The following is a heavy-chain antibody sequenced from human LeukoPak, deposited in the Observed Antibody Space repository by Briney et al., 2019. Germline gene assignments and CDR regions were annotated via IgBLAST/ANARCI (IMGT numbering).Heavy chain of an antibody. CDR1: GGSISSYY. D-gene: IGHD3-10*01. CDR2: INHSGST. Sequence: SETLSLTCTVSGGSISSYYWSWIRQPPGKGLEWIGEINHSGSTNYNPSLKSRVTISVDTSKNQFSLKLSSVTAADTAVYHCARKKYYYGSGRLYYFDYWGQGTLVTVSS. CDR3: ARKKYYYGSGRLYYFDY. J-gene: IGHJ4*02. V-gene: IGHV4-34*01.